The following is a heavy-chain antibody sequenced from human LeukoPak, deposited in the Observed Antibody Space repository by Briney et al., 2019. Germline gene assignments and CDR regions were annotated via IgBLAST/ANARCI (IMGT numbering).Heavy chain of an antibody. CDR3: AKDGTSYYYIYY. J-gene: IGHJ4*02. CDR1: GFTFNNYG. Sequence: PGGSLRLSCAASGFTFNNYGMHWVRQAPGKGLEWLAFIRYAGSNTYYADSVKGRFTVSRDDSKNTLYLQMNSLRGDDTAVYYCAKDGTSYYYIYYWGQGTLVTVSS. V-gene: IGHV3-30*02. D-gene: IGHD2/OR15-2a*01. CDR2: IRYAGSNT.